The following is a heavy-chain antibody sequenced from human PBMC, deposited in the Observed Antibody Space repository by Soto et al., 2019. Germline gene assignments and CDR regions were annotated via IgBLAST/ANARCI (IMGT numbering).Heavy chain of an antibody. J-gene: IGHJ6*02. CDR3: ASGRIVVVVAANGGAGYYYYGMDV. CDR2: ISAYNGNT. Sequence: ASGKVSCKASGYTFSSYGICSVRQAAGQGLKWMGWISAYNGNTNYAQKLQGRVTMTTDTSTSTAYMELRSLRSDDTAVYYCASGRIVVVVAANGGAGYYYYGMDVWGQGTTVTVSS. CDR1: GYTFSSYG. V-gene: IGHV1-18*01. D-gene: IGHD2-15*01.